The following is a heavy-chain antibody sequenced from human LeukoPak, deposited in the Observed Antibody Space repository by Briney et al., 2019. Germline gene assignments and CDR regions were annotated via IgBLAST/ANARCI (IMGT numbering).Heavy chain of an antibody. J-gene: IGHJ4*02. CDR1: GGSFSGYY. V-gene: IGHV4-34*01. Sequence: SETLSLTCAVYGGSFSGYYWSWIRQPPGKGLEWIGEINHSGSTNYNPPLKSRVTISVDTSKNQFSLKLSSVTAADTAVYYCARLRRGYGYSSSYFDYWGQGTLVTVSS. CDR3: ARLRRGYGYSSSYFDY. D-gene: IGHD6-13*01. CDR2: INHSGST.